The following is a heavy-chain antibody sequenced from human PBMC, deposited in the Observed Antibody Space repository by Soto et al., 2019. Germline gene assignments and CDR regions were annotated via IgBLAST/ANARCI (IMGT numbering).Heavy chain of an antibody. CDR2: MNPNSGNT. J-gene: IGHJ3*02. CDR3: ARAMAPLLWFGESAPNAFDI. CDR1: GYTFTSYD. V-gene: IGHV1-8*01. Sequence: ASVKVSCKASGYTFTSYDINWVRQATGQGLEWMGWMNPNSGNTGYAQKIQGRVTMTRNTSISTAYMELSSLRSEDTAVYYFARAMAPLLWFGESAPNAFDIWGQGTMVTVS. D-gene: IGHD3-10*01.